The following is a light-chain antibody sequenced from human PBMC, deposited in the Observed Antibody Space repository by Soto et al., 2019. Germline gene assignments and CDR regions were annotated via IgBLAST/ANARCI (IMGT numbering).Light chain of an antibody. CDR1: QSVSSY. V-gene: IGKV3-15*01. CDR2: GAS. J-gene: IGKJ1*01. Sequence: EIVMTQSPATLSVSPGERVTLSCRASQSVSSYLAWYQQKPGQPPRLLIYGASTRATGIPARFSGSGSGTEFTLTISSLQSEDFAVYYCQQYNNWPRTFGQGTKVDIK. CDR3: QQYNNWPRT.